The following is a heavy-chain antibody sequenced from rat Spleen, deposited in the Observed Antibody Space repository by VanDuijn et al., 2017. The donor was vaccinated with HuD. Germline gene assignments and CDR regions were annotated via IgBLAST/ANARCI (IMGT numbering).Heavy chain of an antibody. D-gene: IGHD1-2*01. CDR2: INYDGGST. CDR1: GFTFSDYY. J-gene: IGHJ2*01. V-gene: IGHV5-20*01. Sequence: EVQLVESGGGLVQPGRSLKLSCAASGFTFSDYYMAWVRQAPTKGLEWVASINYDGGSTYYRDSVRGRFTISRDNAKRSLYLQMDSLRSEDTATYYCTTDPGTIAAISLDYWGQGVMVTVSS. CDR3: TTDPGTIAAISLDY.